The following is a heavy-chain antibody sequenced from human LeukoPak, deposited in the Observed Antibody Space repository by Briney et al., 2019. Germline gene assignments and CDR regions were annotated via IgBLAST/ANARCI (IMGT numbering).Heavy chain of an antibody. Sequence: PSETLSLTCAVYGGSFSGYYWTWIRQPPGKGLEWIGEINHSGSTNYNPFLESRVTISVDTSKNQFSLKLSSVTAADTAVYYCARGLCRSSHYDFWSGYSCPNWFDPWGQGTLVTVSS. J-gene: IGHJ5*02. CDR1: GGSFSGYY. CDR2: INHSGST. V-gene: IGHV4-34*01. D-gene: IGHD3-3*01. CDR3: ARGLCRSSHYDFWSGYSCPNWFDP.